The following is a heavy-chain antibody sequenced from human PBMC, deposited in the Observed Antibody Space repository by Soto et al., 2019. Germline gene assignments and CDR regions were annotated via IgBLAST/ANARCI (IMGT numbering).Heavy chain of an antibody. CDR2: IRSKANSYAT. Sequence: GGSLRLSCAASGFTFSGSAMHWVRQASGKGLEWVGRIRSKANSYATAYAASVKGRFTISRDDSKNTAYLQMNSLKTEDTAVYYCTRHVLLLPHCGGDCYPGAPWGQGTLVTVSS. J-gene: IGHJ5*02. CDR1: GFTFSGSA. CDR3: TRHVLLLPHCGGDCYPGAP. D-gene: IGHD2-21*01. V-gene: IGHV3-73*01.